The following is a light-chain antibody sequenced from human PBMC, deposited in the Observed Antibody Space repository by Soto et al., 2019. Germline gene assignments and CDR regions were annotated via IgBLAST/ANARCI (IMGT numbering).Light chain of an antibody. J-gene: IGKJ3*01. V-gene: IGKV4-1*01. CDR2: WAS. CDR1: QSVFFSSNNKNY. CDR3: QQYYTTPLT. Sequence: DIVMTQSPDSLAVSLGERATINCKSSQSVFFSSNNKNYLAWYQQKPGQPPKLLIYWASTRESGVPDRFSGSGSGTDFSLTISSLQAEDVAVYYCQQYYTTPLTFGPGTKVAIK.